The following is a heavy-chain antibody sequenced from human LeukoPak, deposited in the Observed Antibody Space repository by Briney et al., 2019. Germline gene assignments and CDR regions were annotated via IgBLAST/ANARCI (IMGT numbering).Heavy chain of an antibody. J-gene: IGHJ4*02. CDR1: GFTFSSYW. CDR3: ARDTRRYYYGSGRIDY. D-gene: IGHD3-10*01. CDR2: IKQDGSEK. Sequence: GGSLRLSCAASGFTFSSYWMSWVRQAPGKGLEWVANIKQDGSEKYYVDSVKGRFTISRDNAKNSLYLQMSSLRAEDTAVYYCARDTRRYYYGSGRIDYWGQGTLVTVSS. V-gene: IGHV3-7*01.